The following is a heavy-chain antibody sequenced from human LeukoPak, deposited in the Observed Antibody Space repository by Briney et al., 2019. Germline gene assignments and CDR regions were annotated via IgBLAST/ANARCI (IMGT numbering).Heavy chain of an antibody. CDR1: GVTFNSYG. V-gene: IGHV3-23*01. D-gene: IGHD1-26*01. CDR2: ITASGGST. Sequence: PGGSLRLSCAASGVTFNSYGMNWVRQPPGKGLEWVSAITASGGSTNYADFVKGRFTISRDNSKNTLYLEMNSLRGEDTAVYYCALNSEGRGSRYGMDVWGQGTTVTVS. J-gene: IGHJ6*02. CDR3: ALNSEGRGSRYGMDV.